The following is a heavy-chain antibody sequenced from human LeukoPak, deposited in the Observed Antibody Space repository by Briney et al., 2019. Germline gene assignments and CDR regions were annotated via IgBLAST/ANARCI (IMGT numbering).Heavy chain of an antibody. D-gene: IGHD3-22*01. CDR1: GFTFSSYS. Sequence: GGSLRLSYAASGFTFSSYSMNWVRQAPGKGLEWVSSISSSSSYIYYADSVKGRFTISRDNAKNSLYLQMNSLRAEDTAVYYCARDAGYDSSGYYGYWGQGTLVTVSS. CDR2: ISSSSSYI. J-gene: IGHJ4*02. CDR3: ARDAGYDSSGYYGY. V-gene: IGHV3-21*01.